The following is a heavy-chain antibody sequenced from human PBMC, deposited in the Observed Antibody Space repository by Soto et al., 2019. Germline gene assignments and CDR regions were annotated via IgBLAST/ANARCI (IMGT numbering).Heavy chain of an antibody. CDR3: VRTKPDILTGYFYYFDY. V-gene: IGHV3-30*03. CDR1: GFTFSSYG. CDR2: ISYDGSNK. J-gene: IGHJ4*02. Sequence: GGSVRLSCAASGFTFSSYGMHWVRQAPGKGLEWVAVISYDGSNKYYADSVKGRFTISRDNSKNTLYLQMNSLRAEDTAVYYCVRTKPDILTGYFYYFDYWGQGTLVTVSS. D-gene: IGHD3-9*01.